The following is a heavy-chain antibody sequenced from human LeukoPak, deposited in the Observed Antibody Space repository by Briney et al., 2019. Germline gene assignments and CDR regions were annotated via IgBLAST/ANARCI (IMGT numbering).Heavy chain of an antibody. CDR3: ARDRLKVVGVMPIDY. CDR2: ISSSGSTI. Sequence: GGSLRLSCAASGFTFSSYEMNWVRQAPGKGLEWVSYISSSGSTIYYADSVKGRFTISRDNAKNSLYLQMNSLRAEDTAVYYCARDRLKVVGVMPIDYWGQGTLVTVSS. V-gene: IGHV3-48*03. D-gene: IGHD2-15*01. J-gene: IGHJ4*02. CDR1: GFTFSSYE.